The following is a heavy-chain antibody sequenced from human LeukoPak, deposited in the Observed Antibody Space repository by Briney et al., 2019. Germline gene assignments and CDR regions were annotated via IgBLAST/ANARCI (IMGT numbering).Heavy chain of an antibody. CDR2: IKPDGTTK. D-gene: IGHD6-13*01. J-gene: IGHJ4*02. Sequence: GGSLRLSCAASGFPFSSYSMTWVRQAPGKGLEWVANIKPDGTTKFYVDSVKGRFTISRDNALNSLYLQMTSLRAEDTAIYYCARSIPYGTTWYGRSDYWGQGTLVTVSS. CDR3: ARSIPYGTTWYGRSDY. CDR1: GFPFSSYS. V-gene: IGHV3-7*03.